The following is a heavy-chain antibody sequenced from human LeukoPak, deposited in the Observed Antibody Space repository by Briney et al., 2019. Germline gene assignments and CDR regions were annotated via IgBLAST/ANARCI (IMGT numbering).Heavy chain of an antibody. CDR1: GFTFSTYA. J-gene: IGHJ3*02. CDR2: ISYDGSNK. D-gene: IGHD1/OR15-1a*01. Sequence: GGSLRLSCAASGFTFSTYAMSWVRQAPGKGLEWVAVISYDGSNKYYADSVKGRFTISRDNSKNTLYLQMNSLRAEDTAVYYCTANSDAFDIWGQGTMVTVSS. V-gene: IGHV3-30*03. CDR3: TANSDAFDI.